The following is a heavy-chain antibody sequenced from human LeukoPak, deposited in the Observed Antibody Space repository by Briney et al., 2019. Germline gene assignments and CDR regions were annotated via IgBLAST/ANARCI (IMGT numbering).Heavy chain of an antibody. V-gene: IGHV3-30*18. CDR3: AKAKFFQGYALFDY. CDR1: GFTFSSYG. D-gene: IGHD2-2*01. J-gene: IGHJ4*02. CDR2: ISYDGSNK. Sequence: PGRSLRLSCAASGFTFSSYGMHWVRQAPGKGLEWVAVISYDGSNKYYADSVKGRFTISRDNSKNTLYLQMNSLRAEDTAVYYCAKAKFFQGYALFDYWGQGTLVTVSS.